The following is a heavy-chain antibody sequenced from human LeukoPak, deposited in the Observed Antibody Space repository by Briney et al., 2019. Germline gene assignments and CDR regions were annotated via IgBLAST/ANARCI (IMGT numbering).Heavy chain of an antibody. J-gene: IGHJ6*02. CDR2: IYYSGST. CDR1: GGSISSYY. V-gene: IGHV4-59*08. CDR3: ARLTMIVEDYCYYGMDV. Sequence: SETLSLTCTVSGGSISSYYWSWIREPPGKGLEWIGYIYYSGSTNYNPSLKSRVTISVDTSKNQFSLKLSSVTAADTAVYYCARLTMIVEDYCYYGMDVWGQGTTVTVSS. D-gene: IGHD3-22*01.